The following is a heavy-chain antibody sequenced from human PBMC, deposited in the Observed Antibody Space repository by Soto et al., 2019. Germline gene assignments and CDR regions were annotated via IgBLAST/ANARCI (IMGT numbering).Heavy chain of an antibody. CDR1: GDSVSSNSAT. V-gene: IGHV6-1*01. CDR2: TYYRSKWYN. J-gene: IGHJ4*02. CDR3: ARDRCSGDSCYFFDY. D-gene: IGHD2-15*01. Sequence: KQSQTLSLTCAISGDSVSSNSATWNWIRQSPSRGLEWLGGTYYRSKWYNDYAGSVKSRITINPDTSKNQFSLQLKSVTPEDTALYYCARDRCSGDSCYFFDYWGQGTLVTVSS.